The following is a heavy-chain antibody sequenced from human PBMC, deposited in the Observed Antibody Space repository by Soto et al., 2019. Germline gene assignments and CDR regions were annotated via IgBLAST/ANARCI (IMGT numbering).Heavy chain of an antibody. Sequence: EVQLVESGGGLVQPGGSPRLSCAASGFTFSSYSMNWVRQAPGKGLEWVSYISSSSSTIYYADSVKGRFTISRDNAKNSLYLQMNSLRDEDTAVYYCAREGGHDFWSGYFPNWFDPWGQGTLVTVSS. V-gene: IGHV3-48*02. J-gene: IGHJ5*02. CDR2: ISSSSSTI. CDR3: AREGGHDFWSGYFPNWFDP. CDR1: GFTFSSYS. D-gene: IGHD3-3*01.